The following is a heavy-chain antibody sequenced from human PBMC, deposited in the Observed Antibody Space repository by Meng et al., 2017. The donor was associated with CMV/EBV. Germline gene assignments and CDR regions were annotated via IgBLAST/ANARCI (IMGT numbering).Heavy chain of an antibody. D-gene: IGHD3-10*01. Sequence: QVQLQQWGAGLLKPSETLSLTCAVYGGSFSGYYWSWIRQPPGKGLEWIGEINHSGSTNYNPSLKSRVTISVDTSKNQFSLKLSSVTAADTAVYYCARESMVRGEDWGQGILVTVSS. CDR2: INHSGST. V-gene: IGHV4-34*01. J-gene: IGHJ4*02. CDR1: GGSFSGYY. CDR3: ARESMVRGED.